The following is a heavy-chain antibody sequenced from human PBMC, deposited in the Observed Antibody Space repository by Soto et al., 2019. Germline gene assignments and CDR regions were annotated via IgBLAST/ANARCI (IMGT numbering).Heavy chain of an antibody. V-gene: IGHV2-26*01. CDR2: IFSNDEK. Sequence: QVTLKESGPVLVKPTETLTLTCTVSGFSLSNARMGVSWIRQPPGKALEWLAHIFSNDEKSYSTSLKSRLTISKDTSKSQVVLTMTNMDPVDTATYYCARVNYYGFGEIRFDPWGQGTLVTVSS. CDR1: GFSLSNARMG. CDR3: ARVNYYGFGEIRFDP. J-gene: IGHJ5*02. D-gene: IGHD3-10*01.